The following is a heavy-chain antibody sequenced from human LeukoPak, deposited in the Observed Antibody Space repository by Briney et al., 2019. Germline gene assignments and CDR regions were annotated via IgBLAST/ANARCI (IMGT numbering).Heavy chain of an antibody. J-gene: IGHJ5*02. V-gene: IGHV1-2*02. CDR1: GYTFTGYY. CDR3: ARDVGITVADSFDP. D-gene: IGHD6-13*01. Sequence: ASVKVSCKASGYTFTGYYMHWVRQAPGQGLEWMGWINPNSGGTNYAQKFQGRVTMTRDTSISTAYMELSRLRSDDTAMYYCARDVGITVADSFDPWGQGTLVTVSS. CDR2: INPNSGGT.